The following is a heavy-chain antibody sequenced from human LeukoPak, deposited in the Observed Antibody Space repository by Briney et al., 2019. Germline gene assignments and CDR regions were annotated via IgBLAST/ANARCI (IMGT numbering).Heavy chain of an antibody. Sequence: GGSLRLSCAASGFTFSSYEMNWVRQAPGKGLEWVSYISRTGNTMYYADSVKGRFTISRDNAKNSLYLQMNSLRAEDTAVYYCARDSGGWYYFDYWGQGTLVTVSS. D-gene: IGHD6-19*01. CDR3: ARDSGGWYYFDY. V-gene: IGHV3-48*03. J-gene: IGHJ4*02. CDR2: ISRTGNTM. CDR1: GFTFSSYE.